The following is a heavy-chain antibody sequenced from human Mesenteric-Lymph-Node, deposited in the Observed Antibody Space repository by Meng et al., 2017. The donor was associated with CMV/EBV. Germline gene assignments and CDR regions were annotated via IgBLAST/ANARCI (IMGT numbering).Heavy chain of an antibody. J-gene: IGHJ5*02. D-gene: IGHD6-13*01. CDR3: ARTIASRFDP. V-gene: IGHV3-7*01. Sequence: GESLKISCAASGFTFSSYSMNWVRQAPGKGLEWVANIKQDGSEAYYVDSVKGRFTISRDNAKNSLYLQMNSLRAEDTAMYYCARTIASRFDPWGQGTLVTVSS. CDR1: GFTFSSYS. CDR2: IKQDGSEA.